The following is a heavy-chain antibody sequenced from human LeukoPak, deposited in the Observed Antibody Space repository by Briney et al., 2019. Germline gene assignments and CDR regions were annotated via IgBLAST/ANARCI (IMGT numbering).Heavy chain of an antibody. J-gene: IGHJ4*02. Sequence: ASXKVSCKASGYTFTSYDINWGRQATGQGLEWMGWMSPNSGNTGYAQKFQGRVTMTRNTSISTDYMELSSLRSDDTAVYYCARAIQQYYGSGSSDYWGRGTLVTVSS. V-gene: IGHV1-8*01. CDR2: MSPNSGNT. CDR1: GYTFTSYD. CDR3: ARAIQQYYGSGSSDY. D-gene: IGHD3-10*01.